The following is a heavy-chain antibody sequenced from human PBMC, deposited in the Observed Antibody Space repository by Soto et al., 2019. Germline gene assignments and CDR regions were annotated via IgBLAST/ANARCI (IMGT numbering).Heavy chain of an antibody. Sequence: QVQLVQSGAEEKKPGASVKVSCKASGYTFTNYAMHWVRQAPGQRLEWMGWINAGNGNTKYSQKFQGRVTITRDTSASTAYMQLSSLRSENTSVYYCATRFPLCFDPWGQGTLVTVSS. D-gene: IGHD3-16*01. CDR3: ATRFPLCFDP. V-gene: IGHV1-3*05. CDR1: GYTFTNYA. J-gene: IGHJ5*02. CDR2: INAGNGNT.